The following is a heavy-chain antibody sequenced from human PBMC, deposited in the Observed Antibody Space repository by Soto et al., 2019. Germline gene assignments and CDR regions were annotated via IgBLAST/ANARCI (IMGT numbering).Heavy chain of an antibody. J-gene: IGHJ4*02. D-gene: IGHD3-22*01. Sequence: QVQLVQSGAEVKKPGASVKVSCKASGYTFTSYAMHWVRQAPGQRLEWMGWINAGNGNTKYSQKFQGRVTITRDTSASTAYTEGSSLRSEETAVYSSARGDYYDIHDYWGQGTLVTVSS. CDR2: INAGNGNT. CDR3: ARGDYYDIHDY. CDR1: GYTFTSYA. V-gene: IGHV1-3*01.